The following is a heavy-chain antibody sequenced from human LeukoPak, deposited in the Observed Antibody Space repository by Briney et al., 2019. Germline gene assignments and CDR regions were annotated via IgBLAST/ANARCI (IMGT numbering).Heavy chain of an antibody. Sequence: PGGSLRLSCAASGFTFSSYAMHWVRQAPGKGLEWVAVISYDGSNKYYADSVKGRFTISRDNSKNTLYLQMNSLRSEDTAVYYCARADLSYNWNLWGDPNWFDPWGQGTLVTVSS. V-gene: IGHV3-30-3*01. J-gene: IGHJ5*02. CDR2: ISYDGSNK. D-gene: IGHD1-20*01. CDR1: GFTFSSYA. CDR3: ARADLSYNWNLWGDPNWFDP.